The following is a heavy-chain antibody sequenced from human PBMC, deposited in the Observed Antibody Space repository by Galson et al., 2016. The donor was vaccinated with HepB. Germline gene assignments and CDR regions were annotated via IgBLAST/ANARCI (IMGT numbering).Heavy chain of an antibody. CDR3: ARGARGEMYYYDGSGHYYVEGLDY. D-gene: IGHD3-22*01. CDR1: GYDFTSFL. J-gene: IGHJ4*02. Sequence: SVKVSCKASGYDFTSFLFHWVRQAPGQGLEWMGIINPNGGGTKYAQKFQGRVMMTADTSTRTLFMDLYGLKSDDTAMYFCARGARGEMYYYDGSGHYYVEGLDYWGQGTLVTVSS. V-gene: IGHV1-46*01. CDR2: INPNGGGT.